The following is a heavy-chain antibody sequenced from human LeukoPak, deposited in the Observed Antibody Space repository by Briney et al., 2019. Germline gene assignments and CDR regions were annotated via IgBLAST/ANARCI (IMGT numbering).Heavy chain of an antibody. CDR3: ARAHSGGYYYYYGMDV. Sequence: ASVKVSCKASGYTLTSYGISWVRQAPGQGLEWMGWISAYNGNTNYAQKLQGRVTMTTDTSTGTAYMELRSLRSDDTAVYYCARAHSGGYYYYYGMDVWGQGTTVTVSS. J-gene: IGHJ6*02. D-gene: IGHD2-15*01. CDR1: GYTLTSYG. V-gene: IGHV1-18*01. CDR2: ISAYNGNT.